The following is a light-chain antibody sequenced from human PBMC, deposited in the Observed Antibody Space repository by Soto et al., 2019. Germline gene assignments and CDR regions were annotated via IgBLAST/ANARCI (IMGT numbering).Light chain of an antibody. CDR1: PSVTNY. Sequence: IVLTQSPATRSLSAGDRATLSCCASPSVTNYLAWYQQKPAQPPRLLSYGASNRATDIPARFSGSGSGTDFTLTISNLEPADFAVYYGQQHSHWPPWTFGQGTKVDI. CDR2: GAS. J-gene: IGKJ1*01. CDR3: QQHSHWPPWT. V-gene: IGKV3-11*01.